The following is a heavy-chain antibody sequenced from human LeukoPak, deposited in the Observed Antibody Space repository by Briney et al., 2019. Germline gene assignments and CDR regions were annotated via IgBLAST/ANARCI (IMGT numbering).Heavy chain of an antibody. CDR3: AKQGAVRQDYYMDV. D-gene: IGHD3-16*01. J-gene: IGHJ6*03. CDR1: GGSFSSYA. V-gene: IGHV1-69*06. CDR2: IIPIFGTP. Sequence: SVKVSCKASGGSFSSYAITWVRQAPGQGLEWMGRIIPIFGTPTYAQKFQGRVTITADMGSSTAYLELTSLTSADTARYFCAKQGAVRQDYYMDVWGSGTTVTVSS.